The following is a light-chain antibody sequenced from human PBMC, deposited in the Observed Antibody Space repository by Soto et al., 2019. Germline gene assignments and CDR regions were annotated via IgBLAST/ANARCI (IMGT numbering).Light chain of an antibody. CDR2: AAS. Sequence: AIQMTQSPSSLSASVGDRVTITCRASQGVSNDVGWYQQKPGKAPRLLIYAASTLQSGVPSRFIGSQSDTDFTLTISSPQPEDFATYYCLQDFAYPLTFGGGTKVEIK. CDR3: LQDFAYPLT. J-gene: IGKJ4*01. CDR1: QGVSND. V-gene: IGKV1-6*01.